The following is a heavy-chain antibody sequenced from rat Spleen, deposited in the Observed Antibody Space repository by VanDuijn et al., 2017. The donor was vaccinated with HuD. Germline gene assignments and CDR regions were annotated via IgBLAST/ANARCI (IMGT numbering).Heavy chain of an antibody. Sequence: EVQLVESDGGLVQPGRSLKFSCAASGFTFSDYAMAWVRQAPKKGLEWVASITNTGGSTYYPDSVKGRFTISRDNAKSTLYLQMDSLRSADTATYYCTTLTDGTYYPYFDYWGQGVMVTVSS. CDR2: ITNTGGST. CDR3: TTLTDGTYYPYFDY. V-gene: IGHV5-17*01. D-gene: IGHD1-12*02. J-gene: IGHJ2*01. CDR1: GFTFSDYA.